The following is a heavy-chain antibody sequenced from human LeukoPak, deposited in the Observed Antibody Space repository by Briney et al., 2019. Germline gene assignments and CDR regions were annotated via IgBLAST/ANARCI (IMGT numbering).Heavy chain of an antibody. CDR1: GFTFGTFS. CDR2: ISYDGSNK. D-gene: IGHD6-19*01. Sequence: GGPLGPSWEASGFTFGTFSMSGVRQAPGKGLGWWAVISYDGSNKYYADSVKGRFTISRDNSKNTLYLQMNSLRAEDTAVYYCARDPSSGWYRYYFDYWGQGTLVTVSS. CDR3: ARDPSSGWYRYYFDY. V-gene: IGHV3-30*03. J-gene: IGHJ4*02.